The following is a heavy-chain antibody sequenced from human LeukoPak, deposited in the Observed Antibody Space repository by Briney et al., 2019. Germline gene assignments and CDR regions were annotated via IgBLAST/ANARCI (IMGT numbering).Heavy chain of an antibody. V-gene: IGHV3-30*04. CDR2: ISYDGSNK. CDR1: GFTFSSYA. J-gene: IGHJ6*02. CDR3: AKDDYYDFWSGYLSDRVRQDYGMDV. Sequence: HPGGSLRLSCAASGFTFSSYAMHWVRQAPGKGLEWVSVISYDGSNKYYADSVKGRFTISRDNSKNTLYLQMNSLRAEDTAVYYCAKDDYYDFWSGYLSDRVRQDYGMDVWGQGTPVTVSS. D-gene: IGHD3-3*01.